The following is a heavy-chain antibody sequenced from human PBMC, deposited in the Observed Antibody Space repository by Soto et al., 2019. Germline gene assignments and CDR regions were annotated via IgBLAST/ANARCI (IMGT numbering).Heavy chain of an antibody. D-gene: IGHD6-6*01. CDR3: ARERGFSSSSNGMDV. J-gene: IGHJ6*02. V-gene: IGHV3-7*01. Sequence: GSLRLSCAASGFTFSSYWMSWVRQAPGKGLEWVANIKQDGSEKYYVDSVKGRFTISRDNAKNSLYLQMNSLRAEDTAVYYCARERGFSSSSNGMDVWGQGTTVTVSS. CDR2: IKQDGSEK. CDR1: GFTFSSYW.